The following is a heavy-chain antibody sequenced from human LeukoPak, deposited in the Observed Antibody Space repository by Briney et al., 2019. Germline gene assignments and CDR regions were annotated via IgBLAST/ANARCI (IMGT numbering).Heavy chain of an antibody. CDR2: INPNIDDT. V-gene: IGHV1-2*02. D-gene: IGHD6-19*01. J-gene: IGHJ4*02. CDR3: ARGLLVHESGGSGWYHL. CDR1: GYTFTDYY. Sequence: ASVKVSCKASGYTFTDYYIHWVRQAPGQGLEWMGWINPNIDDTNYAQNFQGRVTMTRDTSTSTAYMELTRLEFDDTAIYYCARGLLVHESGGSGWYHLWGQGTLVTVSS.